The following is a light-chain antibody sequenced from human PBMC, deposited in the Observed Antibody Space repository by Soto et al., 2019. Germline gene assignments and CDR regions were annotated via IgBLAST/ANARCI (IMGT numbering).Light chain of an antibody. V-gene: IGKV3-11*01. CDR3: QQYNNWIT. J-gene: IGKJ5*01. CDR1: QSVGGY. CDR2: DAS. Sequence: EIVLTQSPATLSLSPGERATLSCRASQSVGGYLAWYQQRPGQAPRVLIYDASNRATGIPVRFSGSGSGTDFTLTISSLQSEDFAVYYCQQYNNWITFGQGTRLEIK.